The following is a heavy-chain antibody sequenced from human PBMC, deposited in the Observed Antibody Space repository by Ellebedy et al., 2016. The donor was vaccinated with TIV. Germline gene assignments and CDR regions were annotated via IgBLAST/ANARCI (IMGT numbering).Heavy chain of an antibody. CDR2: ISSSGSTI. CDR3: TRHVLDLFDY. D-gene: IGHD1-1*01. J-gene: IGHJ4*02. CDR1: GFTFSDYY. Sequence: GESLKISCAASGFTFSDYYMSWIRQAPGKGLEWVSYISSSGSTIYYADSVKGRFTISRDNAKNSLYLQMNSLRAEDTAVYYCTRHVLDLFDYWGQGTLVTVSS. V-gene: IGHV3-11*04.